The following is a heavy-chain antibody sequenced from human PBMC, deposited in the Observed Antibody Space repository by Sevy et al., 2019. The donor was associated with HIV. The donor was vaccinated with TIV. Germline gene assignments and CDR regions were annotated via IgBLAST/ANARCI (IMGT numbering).Heavy chain of an antibody. CDR1: GYTFTGYY. D-gene: IGHD3-9*01. J-gene: IGHJ3*02. CDR2: INPNSGGT. Sequence: ASVKVSCKASGYTFTGYYMQWVRPAPGQGLEWMGWINPNSGGTNYAQTFQGRITMTRDTSISTAYLELNRLRSDDTAVYYCARDPNDILNEHAFDIWGQGTVVTVSS. CDR3: ARDPNDILNEHAFDI. V-gene: IGHV1-2*02.